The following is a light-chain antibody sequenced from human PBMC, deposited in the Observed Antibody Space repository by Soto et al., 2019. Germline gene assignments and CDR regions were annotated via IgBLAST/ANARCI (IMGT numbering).Light chain of an antibody. CDR2: GAS. Sequence: EIVMTQSPATLSVSPGESATLSCRASQSVSGNLAWYQQKPGQAPRLLIYGASTRATGIPARFSGSGSGTEFTLTISSLQSEDCSVYYWQQYNNWPPLTFGGGTKVEIK. CDR3: QQYNNWPPLT. CDR1: QSVSGN. V-gene: IGKV3-15*01. J-gene: IGKJ4*01.